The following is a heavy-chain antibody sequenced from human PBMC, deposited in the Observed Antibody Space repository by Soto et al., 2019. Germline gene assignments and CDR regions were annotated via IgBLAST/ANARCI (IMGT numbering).Heavy chain of an antibody. J-gene: IGHJ4*02. Sequence: QVQLVQSGAEVKKPGASVKVSCKASGYTFTSYGISWARQSPGQGLEWMGWISAYNGNTNYAQQLQGRVTMTTDTAASTAYMELRSLRSDDTAVFYCAREARDFWSGYYPPHFDYWGQGTLVTVSS. D-gene: IGHD3-3*01. CDR2: ISAYNGNT. V-gene: IGHV1-18*01. CDR1: GYTFTSYG. CDR3: AREARDFWSGYYPPHFDY.